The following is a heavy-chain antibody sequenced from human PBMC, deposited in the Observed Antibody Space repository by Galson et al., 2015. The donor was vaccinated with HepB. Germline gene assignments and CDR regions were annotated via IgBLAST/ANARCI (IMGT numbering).Heavy chain of an antibody. Sequence: SLRLSCAAAGFTFNSYAMGWVRQAPGKGLEWVSAIGRSGDTTNYADSVKGRFTVSRDNSRNTLYLQMNSLRAEDTAVYYCAKILSGSGWVRPFDYWGQGTLVTVSS. CDR2: IGRSGDTT. CDR1: GFTFNSYA. V-gene: IGHV3-23*01. D-gene: IGHD6-19*01. CDR3: AKILSGSGWVRPFDY. J-gene: IGHJ4*02.